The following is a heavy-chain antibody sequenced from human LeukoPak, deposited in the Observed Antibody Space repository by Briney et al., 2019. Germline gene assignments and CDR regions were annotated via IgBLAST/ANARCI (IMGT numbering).Heavy chain of an antibody. CDR2: INADSSTI. CDR1: GFTFSSYN. CDR3: VRDNSRGQSLGVIY. Sequence: AGGPLRLSCAASGFTFSSYNMNWVRQAPGKGLEWISYINADSSTIQYADSVRGRFTTSRDNAKNSLYLQMNSLRAEDTAVYYCVRDNSRGQSLGVIYWGQGSLVTVSS. D-gene: IGHD3-22*01. J-gene: IGHJ4*02. V-gene: IGHV3-48*01.